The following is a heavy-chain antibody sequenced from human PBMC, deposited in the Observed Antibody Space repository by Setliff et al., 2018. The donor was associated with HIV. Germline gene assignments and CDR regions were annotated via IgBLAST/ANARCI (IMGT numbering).Heavy chain of an antibody. CDR3: ARTRAPYFFDL. V-gene: IGHV4-4*08. CDR2: VSSIGNT. Sequence: SETLSLTCSVSGISINGYYWSWIRQSPRTRLEWIGYVSSIGNTNYNPSLKSRVTISVDTSKNQFSLQLNSVTAADTAVYFCARTRAPYFFDLWGQGAQVPSPQ. CDR1: GISINGYY. J-gene: IGHJ4*02. D-gene: IGHD1-26*01.